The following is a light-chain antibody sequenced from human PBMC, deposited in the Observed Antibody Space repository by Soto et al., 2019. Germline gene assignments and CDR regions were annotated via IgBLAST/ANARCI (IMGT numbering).Light chain of an antibody. CDR2: GAS. V-gene: IGKV1-6*01. CDR3: LQDFNYPIT. J-gene: IGKJ5*01. CDR1: RDIRNV. Sequence: AIQLTQSPSYLSASVGDRVTISCRASRDIRNVLAWYQHATGKDTKLLIYGASILHSGVTSRFSGSGSGTDFTLNISRLLPEDFATYYCLQDFNYPITFGQGTRLEI.